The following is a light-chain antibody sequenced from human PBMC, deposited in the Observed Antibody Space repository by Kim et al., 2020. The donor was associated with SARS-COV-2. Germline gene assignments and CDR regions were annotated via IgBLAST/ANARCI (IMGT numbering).Light chain of an antibody. CDR3: AAWDDSLGAYV. CDR1: RSSIGSDY. CDR2: RIS. J-gene: IGLJ1*01. V-gene: IGLV1-47*01. Sequence: QSVLTQPPSASGTPGQRVTISCSGSRSSIGSDYVYWFQQLPGTAPTLLIYRISQRPSGVPDRFSGSKSGTSASLAISGLRSEDEADYYCAAWDDSLGAYVFGTGTKVTVL.